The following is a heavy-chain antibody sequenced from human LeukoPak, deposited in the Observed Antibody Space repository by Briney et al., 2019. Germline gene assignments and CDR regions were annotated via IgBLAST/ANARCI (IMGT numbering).Heavy chain of an antibody. Sequence: GSSVKVSCKASGGTFSSYAISWVRQATGQGLEWMGWMNPNSGNTGYAQKFQGRVTMTRNTSISTAYMELSSLRSEDTAVYYCARVAREDYWGQGTLVTVSS. CDR2: MNPNSGNT. J-gene: IGHJ4*02. V-gene: IGHV1-8*02. CDR3: ARVAREDY. CDR1: GGTFSSYA.